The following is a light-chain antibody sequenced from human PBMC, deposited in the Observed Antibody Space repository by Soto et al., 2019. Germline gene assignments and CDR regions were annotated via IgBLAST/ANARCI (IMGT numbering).Light chain of an antibody. CDR2: DAS. CDR1: QSVDTY. J-gene: IGKJ5*01. V-gene: IGKV3-11*01. Sequence: IVLTQSPSTLPLSPGERATLSCRASQSVDTYLAWYQHRPGQAPRLLIYDASHRATGIPARFSSSGSGTDLTLTISRLEPGDFAVYYCQRRSKSSTFGQGTRLEIK. CDR3: QRRSKSST.